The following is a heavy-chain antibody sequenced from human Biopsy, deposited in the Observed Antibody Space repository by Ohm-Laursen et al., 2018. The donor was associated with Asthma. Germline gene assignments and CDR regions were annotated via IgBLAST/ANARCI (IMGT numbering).Heavy chain of an antibody. V-gene: IGHV3-30*18. J-gene: IGHJ4*02. Sequence: GQTLSLTCAASGFMFRSFGMHWVRQAPGKGLEWVAVISCDGNHKFYEDSVKGRFTISRDNSKDTLYLQMNSLRTEDTAVYYCAKRRGYSGHDNDYWGQGTLVIVSS. CDR2: ISCDGNHK. CDR1: GFMFRSFG. CDR3: AKRRGYSGHDNDY. D-gene: IGHD5-12*01.